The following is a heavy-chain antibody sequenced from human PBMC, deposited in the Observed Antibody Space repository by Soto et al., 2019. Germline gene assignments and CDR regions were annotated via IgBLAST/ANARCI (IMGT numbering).Heavy chain of an antibody. V-gene: IGHV1-18*01. Sequence: QVQLVQSGAEVKKPGASVKVSCKASGYTFTSYGISWVRQAPGQGLEWMGWISASNGNTNYAQKLQGRVTMTTDTSTNTAYMELRRLRSDDTAVYYCARVSSGWYYWFDPWGQGTLVTVSS. D-gene: IGHD6-19*01. CDR3: ARVSSGWYYWFDP. CDR2: ISASNGNT. J-gene: IGHJ5*02. CDR1: GYTFTSYG.